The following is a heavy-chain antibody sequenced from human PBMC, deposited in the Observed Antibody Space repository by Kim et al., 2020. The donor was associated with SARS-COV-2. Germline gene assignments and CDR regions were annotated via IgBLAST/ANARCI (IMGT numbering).Heavy chain of an antibody. D-gene: IGHD5-12*01. Sequence: SETLSLTCTVSGGSISSSSYYWGWIRQPPGKGLEWIGSIYYSGSTYYNPSLKSRVTISVDTSKNQFSLKLSSVTAADTAVYYCARHIRSTMATMDFDYWGQGTLVTVSS. CDR3: ARHIRSTMATMDFDY. CDR2: IYYSGST. CDR1: GGSISSSSYY. J-gene: IGHJ4*02. V-gene: IGHV4-39*01.